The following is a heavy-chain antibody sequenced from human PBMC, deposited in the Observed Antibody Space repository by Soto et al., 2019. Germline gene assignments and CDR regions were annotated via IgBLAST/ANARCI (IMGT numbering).Heavy chain of an antibody. D-gene: IGHD1-1*01. CDR1: GFELSTNGVG. Sequence: QITLKESGPPRVKPTQTLTLTCTFSGFELSTNGVGVGWIRQPPGKALEWLAVIYWDDDKRYRPSLKSRLTITKDPSNNQVVLTMNNMDPVDSATYYCAHRRTDRYDWNGGNFDYWGQGTLVTVSS. J-gene: IGHJ4*02. V-gene: IGHV2-5*02. CDR3: AHRRTDRYDWNGGNFDY. CDR2: IYWDDDK.